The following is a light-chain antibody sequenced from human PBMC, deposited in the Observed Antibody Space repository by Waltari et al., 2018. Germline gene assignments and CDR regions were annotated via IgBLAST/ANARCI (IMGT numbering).Light chain of an antibody. Sequence: QSALTQPRSVSGSPGQSVTISCAGTGSDVGDFNSVSWYQQHPGKAPKLVIFDVTKRPPGFPDRCSGSKSGASASLTVSGLQAEDEADYYCCSYAGIWVFGGGTKLTVL. CDR3: CSYAGIWV. V-gene: IGLV2-11*01. CDR1: GSDVGDFNS. J-gene: IGLJ3*02. CDR2: DVT.